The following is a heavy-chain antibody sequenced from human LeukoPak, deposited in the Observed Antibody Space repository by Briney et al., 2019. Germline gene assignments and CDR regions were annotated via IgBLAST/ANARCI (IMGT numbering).Heavy chain of an antibody. CDR2: VDSKGGST. V-gene: IGHV3-64D*06. CDR1: GFIFTSYS. J-gene: IGHJ4*02. Sequence: PGGSLRLSCLASGFIFTSYSMHWVRQAPGKRLEYVSGVDSKGGSTYYADSVKGRFTISRDDSKNTLYLQMADLRIEDTAIYYCAKQSSWIQLTYFDYWGQGTLVTVSS. D-gene: IGHD5-18*01. CDR3: AKQSSWIQLTYFDY.